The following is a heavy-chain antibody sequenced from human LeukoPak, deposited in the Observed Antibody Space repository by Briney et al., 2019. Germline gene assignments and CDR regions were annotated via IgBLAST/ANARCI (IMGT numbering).Heavy chain of an antibody. CDR2: TYPGDSDT. CDR1: GYSFTSYW. CDR3: ARWGGYLYYYYYYMDV. Sequence: GESLKISCKGSGYSFTSYWIGWVRQMPGKGLEWMGITYPGDSDTRYSPSFQGQVTISADKSISTAYLQWSSLKASDTAMYYCARWGGYLYYYYYYMDVWGKGTTVTVSS. J-gene: IGHJ6*03. V-gene: IGHV5-51*01. D-gene: IGHD3-3*01.